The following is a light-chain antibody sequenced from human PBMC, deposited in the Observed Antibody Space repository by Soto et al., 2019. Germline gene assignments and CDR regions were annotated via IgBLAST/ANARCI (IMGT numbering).Light chain of an antibody. CDR2: DDT. V-gene: IGLV3-21*02. Sequence: SYELTQPPSVSVAPGQTARITCGGNNIGSESLHWYQQKPGQAPVLVAYDDTDRPSGIPERFSGSNSGNTATLTTSRVEAGDEADYYCQVWDSTSDHYVFGSGTKVTVL. CDR3: QVWDSTSDHYV. CDR1: NIGSES. J-gene: IGLJ1*01.